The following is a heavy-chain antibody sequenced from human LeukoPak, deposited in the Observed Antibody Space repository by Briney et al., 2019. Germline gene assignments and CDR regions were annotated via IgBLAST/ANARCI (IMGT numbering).Heavy chain of an antibody. CDR3: AGDQKKNYYMNV. CDR1: GFSFTTTW. J-gene: IGHJ6*03. Sequence: GGSLRLSCAASGFSFTTTWMHWFRQAPGKGLVWVSRINSDGSAANYADSVKGRFTISRDNTKNTLYLQMYSLRGEDTAVYYCAGDQKKNYYMNVWGKGTTVTVSS. V-gene: IGHV3-74*01. CDR2: INSDGSAA.